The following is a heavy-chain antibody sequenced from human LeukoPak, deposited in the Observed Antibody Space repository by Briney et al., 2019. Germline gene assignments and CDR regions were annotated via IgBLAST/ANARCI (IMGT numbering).Heavy chain of an antibody. D-gene: IGHD6-13*01. Sequence: ESLKISCKGSGYSFTNHWIAWVRQMPGKGLEWMGIIYPGDSDTRYSPSFQGQVTISVDKSISTAYLQWSSLKASDTAMHYCVRFGTHFDYWGQGTLVTVSS. V-gene: IGHV5-51*01. CDR1: GYSFTNHW. CDR2: IYPGDSDT. CDR3: VRFGTHFDY. J-gene: IGHJ4*02.